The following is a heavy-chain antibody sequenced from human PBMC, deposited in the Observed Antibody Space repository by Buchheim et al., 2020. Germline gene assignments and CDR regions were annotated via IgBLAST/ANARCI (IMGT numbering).Heavy chain of an antibody. CDR2: IRGDGGAT. CDR3: AKSEYSDLYYSYYMDV. V-gene: IGHV3-23*04. CDR1: GFTFSSFW. D-gene: IGHD5-12*01. Sequence: EVQLVESGGGLVQPGGSLRLSCAASGFTFSSFWMHWVRQGPGQGLVWVSAIRGDGGATYYADSVKGRFTISRDNSQNTLYLQMNSLRAEDTGIYYCAKSEYSDLYYSYYMDVWGKGTT. J-gene: IGHJ6*03.